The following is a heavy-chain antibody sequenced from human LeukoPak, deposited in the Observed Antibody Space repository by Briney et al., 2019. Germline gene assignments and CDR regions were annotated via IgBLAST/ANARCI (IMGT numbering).Heavy chain of an antibody. CDR2: ISAYNGNT. V-gene: IGHV1-18*01. CDR1: GYTFGNYD. D-gene: IGHD3-3*01. J-gene: IGHJ4*02. Sequence: GASVKVSCKASGYTFGNYDINWVRQAPGQGLEWMGWISAYNGNTNYAQKLQDRVTMTTDTSTSTAYMELRSLRSDDTAVYYCARDTPPPDFWSGYYTGQAPGVFDYWGQGTLVTVSS. CDR3: ARDTPPPDFWSGYYTGQAPGVFDY.